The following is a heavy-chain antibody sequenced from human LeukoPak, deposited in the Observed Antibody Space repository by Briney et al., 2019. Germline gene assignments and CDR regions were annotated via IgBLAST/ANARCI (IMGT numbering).Heavy chain of an antibody. D-gene: IGHD3-10*01. V-gene: IGHV3-30*01. CDR1: GFTFCSYA. CDR3: AREGSMVRGAVDY. CDR2: ISYDGSNR. Sequence: PGGSLRLSCAASGFTFCSYAMHWVRQAPGKGLEWVAVISYDGSNRYYADSVKGRFTISRDNSKNTLYLQMNSLRAEDMAVYYYAREGSMVRGAVDYWGQGTLVTVSS. J-gene: IGHJ4*02.